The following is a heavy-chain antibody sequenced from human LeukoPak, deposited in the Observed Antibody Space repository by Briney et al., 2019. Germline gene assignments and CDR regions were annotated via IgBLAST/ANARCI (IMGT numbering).Heavy chain of an antibody. D-gene: IGHD1-26*01. Sequence: GGSLRLSCAASGFTFSSYWMYWVRQAPGKGLVWVSRIDSDGSSTRYADSVKGRFTISRDNAKNTVYLQMTSLRAEDTGMYYCAGVGATTPFDYWGQGILVTVSS. V-gene: IGHV3-74*01. J-gene: IGHJ4*02. CDR2: IDSDGSST. CDR3: AGVGATTPFDY. CDR1: GFTFSSYW.